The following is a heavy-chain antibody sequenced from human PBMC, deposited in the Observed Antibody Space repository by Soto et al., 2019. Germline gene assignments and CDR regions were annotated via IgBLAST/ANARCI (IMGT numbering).Heavy chain of an antibody. CDR3: TKTRSDSSSIGCFDY. D-gene: IGHD6-6*01. Sequence: EVQLLESGGGLVQPGGSLILSFAASGFTFSKNAMSWVRQAPGKGLEWVSTISGSAEDIYYADSVKGRFTISRDSSKNTLCRQMNILRADATAVYFCTKTRSDSSSIGCFDYWGQGTLVTVSS. V-gene: IGHV3-23*01. J-gene: IGHJ4*02. CDR1: GFTFSKNA. CDR2: ISGSAEDI.